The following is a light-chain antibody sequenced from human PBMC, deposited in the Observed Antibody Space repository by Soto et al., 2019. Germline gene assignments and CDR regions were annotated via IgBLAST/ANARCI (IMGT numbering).Light chain of an antibody. V-gene: IGLV1-51*01. CDR3: GSWDSSLSAYV. CDR2: DDD. CDR1: RSNIGGNS. Sequence: QSVLPQPPSVSAALGQRVPISCSGSRSNIGGNSVSWYQQLPGTAPKLLIYDDDKRPSGIPDRFSGSKSGTSATLGITGFQTGDEADYYCGSWDSSLSAYVFGTGTKVTVL. J-gene: IGLJ1*01.